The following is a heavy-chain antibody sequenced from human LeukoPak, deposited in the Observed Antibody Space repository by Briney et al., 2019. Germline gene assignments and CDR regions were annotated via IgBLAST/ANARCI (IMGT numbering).Heavy chain of an antibody. J-gene: IGHJ4*02. Sequence: GGSLRLSCAASGFTFSHYGTHWVRQAPGKGLEWVAIIWYDGTKEYYEDSVKGRFTISRDNSKNTLYLQMNSLRAEDTAVYYCARVTCSGGSCYAGLGIDYWGQGTLVTVSS. CDR3: ARVTCSGGSCYAGLGIDY. CDR2: IWYDGTKE. CDR1: GFTFSHYG. D-gene: IGHD2-15*01. V-gene: IGHV3-33*01.